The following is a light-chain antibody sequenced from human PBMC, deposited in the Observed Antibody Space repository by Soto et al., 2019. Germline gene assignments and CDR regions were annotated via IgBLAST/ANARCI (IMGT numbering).Light chain of an antibody. V-gene: IGLV2-23*03. Sequence: QSALTQPASVSGSPGQSITISCTGTSSDVGSYNLVSWYQQHPGKAPKLMIYEGSKRPSGVSNRFSGSKSGNTASLTSSGLQAEDEADYYCCSYAGSSTFASYVFGTGTKLTVL. CDR2: EGS. CDR3: CSYAGSSTFASYV. CDR1: SSDVGSYNL. J-gene: IGLJ1*01.